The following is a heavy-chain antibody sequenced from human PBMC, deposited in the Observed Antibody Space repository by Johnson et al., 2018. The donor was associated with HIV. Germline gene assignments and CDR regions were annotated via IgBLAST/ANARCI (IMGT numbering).Heavy chain of an antibody. V-gene: IGHV3-53*01. Sequence: MQLVESGGGLIQPGGSLRLSCAASGFTVSSNYMSWVRQAPGKGLEWVSVIYSGGSTYYADSVKGRFTISRDNSKNTLYLQMNSLRAEDTAVYYCARAPRPDAFDIWGQGTMVTVSS. CDR3: ARAPRPDAFDI. J-gene: IGHJ3*02. CDR1: GFTVSSNY. CDR2: IYSGGST.